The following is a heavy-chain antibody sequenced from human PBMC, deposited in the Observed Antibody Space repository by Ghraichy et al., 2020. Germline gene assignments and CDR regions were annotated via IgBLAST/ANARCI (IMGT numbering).Heavy chain of an antibody. V-gene: IGHV3-9*01. CDR3: ASSPALAARSFDY. CDR1: GFTFDDYA. CDR2: ISWNSGSI. Sequence: ALRLSCATSGFTFDDYAMHWVRQAPGKGLEWVSGISWNSGSIGYADSVKGRFTISRDNAKNSLYLQMNSLRAEDTALYYCASSPALAARSFDYWGQGTLVTVSS. J-gene: IGHJ4*02. D-gene: IGHD6-6*01.